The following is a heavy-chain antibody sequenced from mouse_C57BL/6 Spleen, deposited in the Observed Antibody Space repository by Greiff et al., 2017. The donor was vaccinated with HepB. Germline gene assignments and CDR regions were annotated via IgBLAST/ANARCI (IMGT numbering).Heavy chain of an antibody. CDR1: GFTFSSYG. CDR3: ARHHTVVARDAMDY. V-gene: IGHV5-6*01. CDR2: ISSGGSYT. D-gene: IGHD1-1*01. J-gene: IGHJ4*01. Sequence: EVMLVESGGDLVKPGGSLKLSCAASGFTFSSYGMSWVRQTPDKRLEWVATISSGGSYTYYPDSVKGRFTISRDNDKNTLYLQMSSLKSEDTAMYYCARHHTVVARDAMDYWGQGTSVTVSS.